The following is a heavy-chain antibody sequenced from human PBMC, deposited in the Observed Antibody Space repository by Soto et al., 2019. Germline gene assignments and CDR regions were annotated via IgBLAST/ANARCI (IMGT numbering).Heavy chain of an antibody. CDR3: ARDLGGSRRYFDL. V-gene: IGHV4-59*11. CDR2: VYYSGST. CDR1: GGSISDHY. D-gene: IGHD2-15*01. J-gene: IGHJ2*01. Sequence: QVQLQESGPGLVKPSETLSLTCTVSGGSISDHYWSWIRQPPGKGLERIGYVYYSGSTNYNPSLESRLTMSADTSHNQFSLKLSSVTDADTAVYYCARDLGGSRRYFDLWGRGTLVTVSS.